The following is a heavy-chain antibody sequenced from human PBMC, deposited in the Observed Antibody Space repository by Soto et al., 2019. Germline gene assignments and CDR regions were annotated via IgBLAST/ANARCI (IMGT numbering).Heavy chain of an antibody. V-gene: IGHV1-8*01. J-gene: IGHJ6*02. CDR1: GYTFTSYD. CDR2: MNPNSGNT. Sequence: ASVKVSCKASGYTFTSYDINWVRQATGQGLEWMGWMNPNSGNTGYAQKFQGRVTMTRNTSISTAYMELSSLRSEDTAVYYCAKDQFLLWFGELLQEAGDYGMDVWGQGTTVIVSS. CDR3: AKDQFLLWFGELLQEAGDYGMDV. D-gene: IGHD3-10*01.